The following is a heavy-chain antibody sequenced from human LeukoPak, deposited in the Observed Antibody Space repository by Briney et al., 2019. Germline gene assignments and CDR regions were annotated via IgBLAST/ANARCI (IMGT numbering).Heavy chain of an antibody. CDR2: VSHRGST. D-gene: IGHD3-3*01. J-gene: IGHJ4*02. CDR3: ARGAEYYAIWRGYAAYSDY. CDR1: GYSISNGYY. Sequence: SETLSLTCTVSGYSISNGYYWGWIRQSPGKGLEWVGSVSHRGSTYYNPSLRSRVTISVDRSKQKFSLRLTSVTAADTAVYFGARGAEYYAIWRGYAAYSDYWGQGISVTVSS. V-gene: IGHV4-38-2*02.